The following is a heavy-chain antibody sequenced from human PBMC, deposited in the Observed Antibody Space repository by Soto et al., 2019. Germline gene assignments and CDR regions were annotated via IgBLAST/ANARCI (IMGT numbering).Heavy chain of an antibody. V-gene: IGHV3-53*01. J-gene: IGHJ4*02. Sequence: EVQLVESGGGLIQPGGSLRLSCAASGFTVSSNYMSWVRQAPGKGLEWVSVIYSGGSTYYADSVRGRFTISRDNSKNTLYLQMTSLRAEHTAVYYCARSGDYLCTFDYWGQGTLVTVSS. CDR3: ARSGDYLCTFDY. CDR1: GFTVSSNY. D-gene: IGHD4-17*01. CDR2: IYSGGST.